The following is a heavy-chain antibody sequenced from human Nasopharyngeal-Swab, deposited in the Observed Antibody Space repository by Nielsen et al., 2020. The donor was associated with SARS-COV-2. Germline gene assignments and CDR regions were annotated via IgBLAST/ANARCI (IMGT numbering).Heavy chain of an antibody. CDR2: IYHSGST. CDR1: GYSISSGYY. V-gene: IGHV4-38-2*02. D-gene: IGHD6-13*01. Sequence: SGTLSLTCTVSGYSISSGYYWGWIRQPPGKGLEWIGSIYHSGSTYYNPSLKSRVTISVDTSKNQFSLKLSSVTAADTAVYYCTYSSSWYFYGMDVWGQGTTVTVSS. CDR3: TYSSSWYFYGMDV. J-gene: IGHJ6*02.